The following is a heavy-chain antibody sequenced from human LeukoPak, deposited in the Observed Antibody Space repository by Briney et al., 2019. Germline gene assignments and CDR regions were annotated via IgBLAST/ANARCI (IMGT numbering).Heavy chain of an antibody. CDR2: ISGSGGST. CDR3: AKEGKGSYYYFDY. Sequence: GGSLRLSCAASGFTFSSYAMSWVRQAPGKGLEWASAISGSGGSTYYADSVKGRFTISRDNSKNTLYLQVNSLRAEDTAVYYCAKEGKGSYYYFDYWGQGTLVTVSS. J-gene: IGHJ4*02. D-gene: IGHD1-26*01. V-gene: IGHV3-23*01. CDR1: GFTFSSYA.